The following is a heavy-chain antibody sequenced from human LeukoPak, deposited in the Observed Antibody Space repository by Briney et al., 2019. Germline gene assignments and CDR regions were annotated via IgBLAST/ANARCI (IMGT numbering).Heavy chain of an antibody. CDR3: ARGYCSGGSCSVHFDY. D-gene: IGHD2-15*01. V-gene: IGHV4-34*01. Sequence: SETLSLTCAVYGGSFSGYYWSWIRQPPGKGLEWIGEINHSGSTNYNPSLKSRVTISVDTSKNQFSLKLSSVTAADTAVYYCARGYCSGGSCSVHFDYWGQGTLATVSS. J-gene: IGHJ4*02. CDR1: GGSFSGYY. CDR2: INHSGST.